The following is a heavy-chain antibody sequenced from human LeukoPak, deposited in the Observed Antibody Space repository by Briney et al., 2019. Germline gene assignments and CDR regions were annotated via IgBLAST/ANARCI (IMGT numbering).Heavy chain of an antibody. CDR3: ARGSDSYGYWYFDL. CDR2: INPNTGGT. J-gene: IGHJ2*01. Sequence: ASVKVSCKASGYTFTGYYMHWVRQAPGQGLEWMGWINPNTGGTNYAQKFQDRVTMTRDTSISTAYMELSRLRSDDTAVYYCARGSDSYGYWYFDLWGRGTLVTVSS. CDR1: GYTFTGYY. D-gene: IGHD5-18*01. V-gene: IGHV1-2*02.